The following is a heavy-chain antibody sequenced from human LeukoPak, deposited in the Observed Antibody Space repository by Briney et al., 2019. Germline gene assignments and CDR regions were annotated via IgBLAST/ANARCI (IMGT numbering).Heavy chain of an antibody. D-gene: IGHD3-10*01. J-gene: IGHJ5*02. CDR3: ARGTSMVRGVLLT. CDR2: ISSSSSYI. CDR1: GFTFSSYS. V-gene: IGHV3-21*01. Sequence: GGSLRLSCAASGFTFSSYSMNWVRQAPGKGLEWVSSISSSSSYIYYADSVKGRFTISRDNAKNSLCLQMNSLRAEDTAVYYCARGTSMVRGVLLTWGQGTLVTVSS.